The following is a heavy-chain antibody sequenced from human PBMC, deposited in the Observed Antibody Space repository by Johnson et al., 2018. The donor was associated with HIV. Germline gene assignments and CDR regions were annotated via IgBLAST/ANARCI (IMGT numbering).Heavy chain of an antibody. CDR2: ISYDGSNK. V-gene: IGHV3-30*04. J-gene: IGHJ3*02. Sequence: QVQLVESGGGVVQPGGSLRLSCAASGFTFSSYAMHWVRQAPGKGLEWVAVISYDGSNKYYADSVKGRFTISRDNSKNTLYLQMNSLRAEDTAVYYCASDWGSRHAFDIWGQGTMVTVSS. CDR3: ASDWGSRHAFDI. CDR1: GFTFSSYA. D-gene: IGHD7-27*01.